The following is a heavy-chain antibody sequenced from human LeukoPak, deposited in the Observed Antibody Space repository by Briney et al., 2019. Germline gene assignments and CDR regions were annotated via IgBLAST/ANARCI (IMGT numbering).Heavy chain of an antibody. J-gene: IGHJ4*02. CDR2: INPAGGTT. CDR3: ARDLISSSGWDFNY. Sequence: ASVKVSCKASGYSFTSYYIHWVRQTPGQGLEWLGIINPAGGTTSYAPRFQDRFTMTSDTSTNTVYMELSSLRSEDTAVYYCARDLISSSGWDFNYWGQGTLVSVSS. D-gene: IGHD6-19*01. V-gene: IGHV1-46*01. CDR1: GYSFTSYY.